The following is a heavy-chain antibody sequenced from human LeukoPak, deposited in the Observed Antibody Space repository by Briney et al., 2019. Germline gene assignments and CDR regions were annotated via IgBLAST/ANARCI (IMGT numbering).Heavy chain of an antibody. CDR2: IKTGGSST. CDR1: GFTFSSYW. V-gene: IGHV3-74*01. Sequence: GGSLRLSCAASGFTFSSYWMHWVRQAPGKGLVWVSRIKTGGSSTGYADSVKGRFTISRDNAKNTLYLQMNSLRAEDTAVYYCAGWDYQHEPHFDYWGQGTLVTVSS. D-gene: IGHD1-7*01. J-gene: IGHJ4*02. CDR3: AGWDYQHEPHFDY.